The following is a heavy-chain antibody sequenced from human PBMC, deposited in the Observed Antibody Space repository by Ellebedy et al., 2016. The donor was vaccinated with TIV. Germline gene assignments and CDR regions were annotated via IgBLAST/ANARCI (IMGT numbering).Heavy chain of an antibody. V-gene: IGHV2-26*01. CDR1: GFSLNNIIMG. CDR3: ARALRYCGGDCSYLFDY. D-gene: IGHD2-21*02. CDR2: IFSKDEK. Sequence: SGPTLVKPTGTLTLTCTVSGFSLNNIIMGVSWFRQPPGKALEWLANIFSKDEKSYNTSLKSRLTISKDTAKSQVILTMTDLDPVDTATYYCARALRYCGGDCSYLFDYWGQGTLVPVSS. J-gene: IGHJ4*02.